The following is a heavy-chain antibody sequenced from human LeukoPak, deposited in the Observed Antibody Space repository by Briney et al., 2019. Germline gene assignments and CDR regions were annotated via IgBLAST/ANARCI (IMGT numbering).Heavy chain of an antibody. J-gene: IGHJ5*02. Sequence: PGGSLRLSCAASGSTFRSYWMHWVRQAPGKGLEWVSRVIRDGSFANYADSVKGRFTISRDNAKNTLYLQMSSLRAEDTAVYFCVRDGDDFNFDHWGQGSLVTVSS. D-gene: IGHD7-27*01. CDR2: VIRDGSFA. CDR3: VRDGDDFNFDH. CDR1: GSTFRSYW. V-gene: IGHV3-74*01.